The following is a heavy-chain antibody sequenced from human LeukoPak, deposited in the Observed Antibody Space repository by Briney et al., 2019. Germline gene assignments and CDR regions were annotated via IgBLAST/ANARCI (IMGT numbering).Heavy chain of an antibody. CDR2: INHSGST. CDR1: GGSFSGYY. V-gene: IGHV4-34*01. J-gene: IGHJ4*02. CDR3: ARPKRLTLFDY. Sequence: PSETLSLTCAVYGGSFSGYYWSWIRQPPGKGLEWIGEINHSGSTNYNPSLKSRVTISVDTSKNQFSLKLSSVTAADTAVYYCARPKRLTLFDYWGQGTLVTVSS.